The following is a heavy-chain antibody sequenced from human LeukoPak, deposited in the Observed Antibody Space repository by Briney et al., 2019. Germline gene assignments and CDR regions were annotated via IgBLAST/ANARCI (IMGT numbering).Heavy chain of an antibody. CDR3: ARGRRLWFGVDRNWFDP. J-gene: IGHJ5*02. Sequence: SETLSLTCAVYGGSFSGYYWSWIHQPPGKGLEWIGEINHSGSTNYNPSLKSRVTISVDTSKNQFSLKLSSVTAADTAVYYCARGRRLWFGVDRNWFDPWGQGTLVTVSS. V-gene: IGHV4-34*01. D-gene: IGHD3-10*01. CDR1: GGSFSGYY. CDR2: INHSGST.